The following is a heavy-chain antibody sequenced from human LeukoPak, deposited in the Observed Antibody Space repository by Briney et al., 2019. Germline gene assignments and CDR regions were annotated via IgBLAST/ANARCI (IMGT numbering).Heavy chain of an antibody. V-gene: IGHV1-18*01. CDR2: ISAYNGNT. D-gene: IGHD3-22*01. CDR3: AREVVYYDSSGYYYEDAFDI. CDR1: GYTFTSYG. Sequence: XSVKVSCKASGYTFTSYGISWVRQAPGQGLEWMGWISAYNGNTNYAQKLQGRVTMTTDTSTSTAYMELRSLRSDDTAVYYCAREVVYYDSSGYYYEDAFDIWGQGTMVTVSS. J-gene: IGHJ3*02.